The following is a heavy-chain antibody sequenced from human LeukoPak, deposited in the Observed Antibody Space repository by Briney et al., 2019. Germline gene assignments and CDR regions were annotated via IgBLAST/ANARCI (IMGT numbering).Heavy chain of an antibody. V-gene: IGHV3-23*01. CDR2: ISGSGGST. CDR3: ARKTGIGDAFDI. D-gene: IGHD7-27*01. CDR1: GFTFSSYA. J-gene: IGHJ3*02. Sequence: PGGSLRLSCAASGFTFSSYAMSWVRQAPGKGLEWVSAISGSGGSTYYADSVKGRFTISRDNSKNTLYLQMNSLRAEDTAVYYCARKTGIGDAFDIWGQGTMVTVSS.